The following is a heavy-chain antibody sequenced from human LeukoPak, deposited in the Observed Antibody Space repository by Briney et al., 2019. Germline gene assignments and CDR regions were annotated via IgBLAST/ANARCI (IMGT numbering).Heavy chain of an antibody. V-gene: IGHV3-43*02. CDR1: GFTFDDYP. CDR3: AKDPQWLRYGMDV. J-gene: IGHJ6*02. D-gene: IGHD5-12*01. CDR2: INGDGGST. Sequence: GGSLRLSCAASGFTFDDYPMHWVRQVPGKGLEWVSLINGDGGSTYYADSLKGRFTISRDNSKNSLYLQMNSLGTEDTALYYCAKDPQWLRYGMDVWGQGTTVTVSS.